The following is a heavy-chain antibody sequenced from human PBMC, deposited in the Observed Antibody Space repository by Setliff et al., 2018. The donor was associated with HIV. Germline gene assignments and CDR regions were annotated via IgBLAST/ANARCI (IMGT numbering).Heavy chain of an antibody. D-gene: IGHD3-22*01. CDR3: ARDRGYYDSSGHRTGVFDI. CDR1: PGSITVYY. J-gene: IGHJ3*02. CDR2: IFHTANM. V-gene: IGHV4-38-2*02. Sequence: PSETLSLTCNVSPGSITVYYWGWIRQSPGKGLEWIGSIFHTANMQYNPSLKSRVSISVDTSKNQFSLKLNSMTAADTALYYCARDRGYYDSSGHRTGVFDIWGQGTMVTVSS.